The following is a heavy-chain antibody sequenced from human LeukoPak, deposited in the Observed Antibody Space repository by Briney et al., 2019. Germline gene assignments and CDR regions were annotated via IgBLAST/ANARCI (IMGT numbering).Heavy chain of an antibody. CDR3: AKSQRNDQQVVQRIDY. CDR1: RFTFSTYA. CDR2: ISGSGDNT. J-gene: IGHJ4*02. D-gene: IGHD2-2*01. Sequence: PGGSLRLSCTASRFTFSTYATSWVRQAPGEGLECVSSISGSGDNTYYTGSVKGPFTISRDNSKNALYLQMSSLRAKDTAVYYCAKSQRNDQQVVQRIDYWGQGTLVTVSS. V-gene: IGHV3-23*01.